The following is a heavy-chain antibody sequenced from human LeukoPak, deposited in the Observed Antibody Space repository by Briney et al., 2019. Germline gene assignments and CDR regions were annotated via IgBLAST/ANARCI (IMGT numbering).Heavy chain of an antibody. Sequence: ASVKVSCKASGYTFTSYGIIWVRQAPGQGLEWMGWISAYNGNTNYAQKLQGRVTMTTDTSTSTAYMELRSLRSDDTAVYYCAREPYYYDSSGYLVDYWGQGTLVTVSS. CDR2: ISAYNGNT. V-gene: IGHV1-18*01. D-gene: IGHD3-22*01. J-gene: IGHJ4*02. CDR3: AREPYYYDSSGYLVDY. CDR1: GYTFTSYG.